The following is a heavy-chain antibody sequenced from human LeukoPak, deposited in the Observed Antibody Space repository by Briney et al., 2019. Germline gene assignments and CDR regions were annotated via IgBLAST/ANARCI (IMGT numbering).Heavy chain of an antibody. J-gene: IGHJ5*02. CDR3: ARIVGAIAQNWFDP. D-gene: IGHD1-26*01. CDR2: IKSDGSST. V-gene: IGHV3-74*01. Sequence: GGSLRLSCAASGFTFSNYWMHWVRQAPGEALMWVSRIKSDGSSTTYADSVKGRFTISRDNSKNTLYLQMNSLRAEDTAVYYCARIVGAIAQNWFDPWGQGTLVTVSS. CDR1: GFTFSNYW.